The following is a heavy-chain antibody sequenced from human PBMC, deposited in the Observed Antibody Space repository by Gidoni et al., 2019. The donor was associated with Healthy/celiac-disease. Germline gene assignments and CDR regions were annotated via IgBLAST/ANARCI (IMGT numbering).Heavy chain of an antibody. CDR2: INHSGST. Sequence: QVQLQQWGAGLLKPSETLSLTCAVYGGSFSGYYWSWIRQPQGKGLEWIGEINHSGSTNYNPSRKSRVTISVDTSKNQFSLKLSSVTAADSAVYYCARGQVSGGYYDHWGQVTLVTVSS. J-gene: IGHJ4*02. CDR1: GGSFSGYY. CDR3: ARGQVSGGYYDH. V-gene: IGHV4-34*01.